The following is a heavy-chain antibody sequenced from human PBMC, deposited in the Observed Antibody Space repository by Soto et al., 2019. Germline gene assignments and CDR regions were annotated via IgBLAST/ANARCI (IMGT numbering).Heavy chain of an antibody. D-gene: IGHD5-18*01. CDR3: ARGLGSYGYFDY. V-gene: IGHV4-34*01. CDR1: GGSFSGYY. CDR2: INHSGST. Sequence: QVQLQQWGAGLLKPSETLSLTCAVYGGSFSGYYWSWIRQPPGKGLEWIGEINHSGSTNYNPSLKSRVTRSVATSKNQFSPKLSSVTAADTAVYYCARGLGSYGYFDYWGQGTLVTVSS. J-gene: IGHJ4*02.